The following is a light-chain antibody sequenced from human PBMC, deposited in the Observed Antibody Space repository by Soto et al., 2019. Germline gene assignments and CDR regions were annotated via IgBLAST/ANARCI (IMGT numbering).Light chain of an antibody. CDR1: SSDVGRYNY. CDR2: DVN. V-gene: IGLV2-14*01. J-gene: IGLJ2*01. CDR3: SSYTSSSTRVV. Sequence: QSALTQPASVSGSPGQSITISCNGTSSDVGRYNYVSWYQQHPGKAPKLMIYDVNNRPSGVSNRFSGSKSGNTASLTISGLQAEDEADYYCSSYTSSSTRVVFGGGTKLTVL.